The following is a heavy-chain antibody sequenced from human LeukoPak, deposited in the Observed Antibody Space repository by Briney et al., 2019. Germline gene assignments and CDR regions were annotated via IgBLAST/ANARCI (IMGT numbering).Heavy chain of an antibody. Sequence: GGSLRLSCAASGFTFSSYAMSWVRQAPGKGLEWVSAISGSGGSTYYADSVKGRFTISRDNSKNTLYLQMNSLRAEDTAVYHCAKEYTSAAASSYYFDYWGQGTLATVSS. D-gene: IGHD6-19*01. J-gene: IGHJ4*02. V-gene: IGHV3-23*01. CDR3: AKEYTSAAASSYYFDY. CDR2: ISGSGGST. CDR1: GFTFSSYA.